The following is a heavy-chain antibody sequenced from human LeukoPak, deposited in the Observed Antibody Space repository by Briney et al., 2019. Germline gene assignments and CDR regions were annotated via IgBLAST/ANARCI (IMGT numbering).Heavy chain of an antibody. CDR2: IYASGGT. CDR3: SRLVDDAFDI. D-gene: IGHD3-9*01. J-gene: IGHJ3*02. V-gene: IGHV4-61*02. CDR1: GGSISSGRDY. Sequence: SETLSLTCTLSGGSISSGRDYWSWIRQPAGKGLEWIGRIYASGGTNYNPSLKGRVAMSVETSKNQFSLKLSSVTAADTAVYYCSRLVDDAFDIWGQGTMVTVSS.